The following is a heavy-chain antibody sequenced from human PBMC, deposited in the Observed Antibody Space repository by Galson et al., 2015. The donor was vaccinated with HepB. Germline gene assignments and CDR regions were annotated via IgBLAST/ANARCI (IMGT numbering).Heavy chain of an antibody. D-gene: IGHD6-13*01. CDR1: GYTFTSYA. CDR2: INAGNGNT. CDR3: ARDPGRKLGIGAAAGTYDY. J-gene: IGHJ4*02. Sequence: SVKVSCKASGYTFTSYAMHWVRQAPGQRLEWMGWINAGNGNTKYSQKFQGRVTITRDTSASTAYMELSSLRSEDTAVYYCARDPGRKLGIGAAAGTYDYWGQGTLVTVSS. V-gene: IGHV1-3*01.